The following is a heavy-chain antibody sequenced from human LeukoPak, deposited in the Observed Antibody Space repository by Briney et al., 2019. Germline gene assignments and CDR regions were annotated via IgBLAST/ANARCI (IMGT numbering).Heavy chain of an antibody. D-gene: IGHD3-9*01. CDR1: GFTVSSNY. Sequence: GGSLRLSCAASGFTVSSNYMSWVRQAPGKGLEWVSVIYSGGSTYYADSVKGRFTISRDNAKNTLYLQMNSLRAEDTAVYYCARGADSGYSSDNWGQGTLVSVSS. CDR3: ARGADSGYSSDN. CDR2: IYSGGST. V-gene: IGHV3-53*01. J-gene: IGHJ4*02.